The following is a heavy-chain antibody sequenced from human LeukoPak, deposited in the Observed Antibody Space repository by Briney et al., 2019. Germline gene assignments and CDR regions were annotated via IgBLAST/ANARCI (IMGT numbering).Heavy chain of an antibody. V-gene: IGHV3-30*18. Sequence: PGGSLRLSCAASGFTFSCYGMHWVRQAPGKGLEWVAVISYDGSNKYYADSVKGRFTISRDNSENTLYLQMNSLRAEDTAVYYRAKDQVGYSGYYGMDVWGQGTTVTVSS. CDR2: ISYDGSNK. CDR1: GFTFSCYG. D-gene: IGHD5-18*01. J-gene: IGHJ6*02. CDR3: AKDQVGYSGYYGMDV.